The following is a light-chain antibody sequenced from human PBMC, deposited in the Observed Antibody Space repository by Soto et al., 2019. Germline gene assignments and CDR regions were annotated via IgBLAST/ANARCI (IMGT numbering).Light chain of an antibody. CDR1: QSLSSN. J-gene: IGKJ1*01. V-gene: IGKV3D-15*01. CDR3: QQYNNWPPWT. Sequence: EIVLTQSPATLYVSPGETATLSCRASQSLSSNVAWYQQRPRQAPRLLISDVSNRATGIPARFSGSGSRTDFTLTISSLEPEDFAVYYCQQYNNWPPWTFGQGTKVDIK. CDR2: DVS.